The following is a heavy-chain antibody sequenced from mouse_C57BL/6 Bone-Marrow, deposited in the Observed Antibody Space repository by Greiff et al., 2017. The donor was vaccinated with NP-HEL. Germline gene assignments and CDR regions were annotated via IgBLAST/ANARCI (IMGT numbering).Heavy chain of an antibody. J-gene: IGHJ3*01. Sequence: QVQLQQPGAELVRPGSSVKLSCKASGYTFTSYWMDWVKQRPGQGLEWIGNIYPSDSETHYNQKFKDKATLTVDKSSSTAYMQLSSLTSEDSAVYYCARSSNYGAWFAYWGQGTLVTVSA. V-gene: IGHV1-61*01. CDR2: IYPSDSET. CDR1: GYTFTSYW. D-gene: IGHD2-5*01. CDR3: ARSSNYGAWFAY.